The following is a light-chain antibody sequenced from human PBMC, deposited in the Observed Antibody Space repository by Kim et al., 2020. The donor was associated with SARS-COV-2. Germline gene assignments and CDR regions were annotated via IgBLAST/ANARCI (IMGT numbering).Light chain of an antibody. V-gene: IGLV1-44*01. CDR2: SNN. CDR1: SSNIGVNT. J-gene: IGLJ3*02. CDR3: AAWDDSLSGLV. Sequence: QSVLTQPPSASGTPGQRVIISCSGSSSNIGVNTVNWYQQLPGAAPKLLIYSNNKRPSGVPDRFSGSKSGTSASLAISGLHSEDEADYYCAAWDDSLSGLVFGGGTQLTVL.